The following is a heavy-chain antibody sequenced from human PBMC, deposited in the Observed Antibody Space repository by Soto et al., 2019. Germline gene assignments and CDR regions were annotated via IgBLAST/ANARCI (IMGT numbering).Heavy chain of an antibody. CDR1: DFSISTDYY. CDR2: FYHSGST. Sequence: PSETLSLTCTAVDFSISTDYYWGWIRKPPGNGLEWIASFYHSGSTHYNPSLKSRVIISGDTSKNQFSLKLTSVTAADTAVYFCARFPASWGQGILVTVSS. V-gene: IGHV4-38-2*02. CDR3: ARFPAS. J-gene: IGHJ5*02.